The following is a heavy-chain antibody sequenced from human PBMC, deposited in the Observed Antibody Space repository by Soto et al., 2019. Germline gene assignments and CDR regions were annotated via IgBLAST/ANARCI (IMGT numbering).Heavy chain of an antibody. Sequence: EVQLLESGGGLGQPGGSLRLSCAASGFTFSSYAMTWVRQAPGRGLDWVSAISGSGSPTYSADSVKGRFTISRDNSKNTLYLQMNSLRADDTAVYYCARDMSGGTYNYYYGMDVWGQGTTVTVSS. D-gene: IGHD1-26*01. CDR3: ARDMSGGTYNYYYGMDV. CDR2: ISGSGSPT. J-gene: IGHJ6*02. CDR1: GFTFSSYA. V-gene: IGHV3-23*01.